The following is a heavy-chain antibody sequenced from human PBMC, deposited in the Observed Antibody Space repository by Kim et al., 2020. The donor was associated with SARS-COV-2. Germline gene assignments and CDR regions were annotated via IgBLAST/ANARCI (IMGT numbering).Heavy chain of an antibody. Sequence: TAYAASVKVRVTISRDDSKNTGALQINSLKTEETAVYYCTREDGFGGCDPWGQGTLVTVSS. CDR2: T. V-gene: IGHV3-73*01. D-gene: IGHD3-10*01. CDR3: TREDGFGGCDP. J-gene: IGHJ5*02.